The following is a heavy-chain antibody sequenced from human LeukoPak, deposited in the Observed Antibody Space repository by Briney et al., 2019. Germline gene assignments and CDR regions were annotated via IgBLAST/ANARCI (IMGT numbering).Heavy chain of an antibody. CDR1: SGSISSYY. CDR3: ARQWGYRSGYYFDY. V-gene: IGHV4-59*01. J-gene: IGHJ4*02. Sequence: SETLSLTCTVSSGSISSYYWSWIRQPPGKGLEWIGYIYYSGSTNYNPSLKSRATISVDTSKNQFSLKLSSVTAADTAVYYCARQWGYRSGYYFDYWGQGTLVTVSS. CDR2: IYYSGST. D-gene: IGHD3-22*01.